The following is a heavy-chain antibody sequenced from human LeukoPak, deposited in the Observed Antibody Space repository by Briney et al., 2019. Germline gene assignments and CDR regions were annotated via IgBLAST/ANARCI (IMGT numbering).Heavy chain of an antibody. Sequence: SETLSLTCTVSAGSINSHYWSWLRQAPGKGLGWIGYMYDSVRTKDNPTLKSRLTLSADTPKNQFSLRLSSVTAADTATYYCATIKRGSIYGYFGFWGQGILVTVSS. CDR1: AGSINSHY. CDR3: ATIKRGSIYGYFGF. CDR2: MYDSVRT. J-gene: IGHJ4*02. D-gene: IGHD5-18*01. V-gene: IGHV4-59*11.